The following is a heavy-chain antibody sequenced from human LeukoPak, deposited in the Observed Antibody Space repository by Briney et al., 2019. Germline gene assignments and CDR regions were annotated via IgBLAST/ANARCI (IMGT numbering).Heavy chain of an antibody. J-gene: IGHJ3*01. D-gene: IGHD6-13*01. Sequence: SGGSLRLSCAASGFTVSTYGMTGVRRAPGRGLEWVSAFSATDGSAQYAESVKGRFTISRDNSKNSLYLQMNSLRDEDTAVYYCAKARIASAGTGAFDVWGQGTMVTVSS. V-gene: IGHV3-23*01. CDR2: FSATDGSA. CDR3: AKARIASAGTGAFDV. CDR1: GFTVSTYG.